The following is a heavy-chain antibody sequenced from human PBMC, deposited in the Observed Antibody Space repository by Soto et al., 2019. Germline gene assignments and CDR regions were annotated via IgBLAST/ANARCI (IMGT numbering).Heavy chain of an antibody. CDR1: HFSFSSSP. CDR3: AREGDYSNYFDY. CDR2: ISYDGSSK. D-gene: IGHD4-4*01. V-gene: IGHV3-30*04. Sequence: QVHLVESGGDVVQPGRSLRLSCAASHFSFSSSPMNWVRQAPGKGLEWVATISYDGSSKYYAEYVEGRFTVSRDNSKNTLFLQVNSLRVEDTAVYYCAREGDYSNYFDYCGQGTLVTVSS. J-gene: IGHJ4*02.